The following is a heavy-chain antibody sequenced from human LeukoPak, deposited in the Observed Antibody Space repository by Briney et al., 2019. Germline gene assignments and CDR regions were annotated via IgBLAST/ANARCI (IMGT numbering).Heavy chain of an antibody. CDR2: ITGNGGVI. J-gene: IGHJ4*02. D-gene: IGHD3-10*01. Sequence: GGSLRLSCAACGFAFDDSTMHWVRQAPGKGLHWISLITGNGGVIKYADSVKGRFTISRDNAKNSLYLQMNSLRAEDTAVYYCASSGAYWGQGTLVTVSS. CDR3: ASSGAY. CDR1: GFAFDDST. V-gene: IGHV3-43*01.